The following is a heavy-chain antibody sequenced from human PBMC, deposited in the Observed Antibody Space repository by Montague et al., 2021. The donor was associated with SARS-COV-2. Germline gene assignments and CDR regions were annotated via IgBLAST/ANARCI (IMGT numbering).Heavy chain of an antibody. CDR3: ARGAPGY. CDR1: GGSFSDYY. Sequence: SETRSLTCAVYGGSFSDYYWNWIRQPPGEGLEWIGKINHGGSTKYNPSLKSRVTISIDTSKNQFSLKLTSVTAADTAVYYCARGAPGYWGQGTLVTVSS. V-gene: IGHV4-34*01. CDR2: INHGGST. J-gene: IGHJ4*02. D-gene: IGHD1-1*01.